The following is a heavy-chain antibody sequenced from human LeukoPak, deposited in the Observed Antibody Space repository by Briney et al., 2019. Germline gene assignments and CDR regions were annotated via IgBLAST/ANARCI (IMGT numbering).Heavy chain of an antibody. J-gene: IGHJ4*02. Sequence: ASVKVSCKASGYTFSNYGIPWVRQAPGQGLEWMGTISGPNGDVNYAPKFQGRVTMTTDTSTTTAYMELRSLRFDDTAVYYCARYNSLLRGVTTSDYWGQGTLVTVSS. CDR2: ISGPNGDV. CDR3: ARYNSLLRGVTTSDY. V-gene: IGHV1-18*01. CDR1: GYTFSNYG. D-gene: IGHD3-10*01.